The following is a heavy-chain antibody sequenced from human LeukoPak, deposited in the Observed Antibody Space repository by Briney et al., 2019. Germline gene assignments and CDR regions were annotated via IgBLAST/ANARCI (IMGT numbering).Heavy chain of an antibody. Sequence: GGSLRLSCAVSGFTVSGNYITWVRQAPGKGLEWVSVIYANGNTYYADSMQGRPTISRDKSKNTVFLQMNSLRAEDTAMYYCARVGEGELGNWLDPWGQGTLVTVSS. CDR2: IYANGNT. CDR1: GFTVSGNY. CDR3: ARVGEGELGNWLDP. V-gene: IGHV3-53*01. D-gene: IGHD3-10*01. J-gene: IGHJ5*02.